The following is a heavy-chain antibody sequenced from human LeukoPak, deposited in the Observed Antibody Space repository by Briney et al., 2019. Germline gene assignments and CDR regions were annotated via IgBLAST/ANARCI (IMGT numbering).Heavy chain of an antibody. CDR2: IYYSGST. CDR1: GGSISGYY. CDR3: ARSVVALYWYFDL. Sequence: SETLSLTCTVSGGSISGYYYNWIRQPPGKGLEWIGYIYYSGSTNYNPSLKSRVTISLDTSKNQFSLKLSSVTTADTAVYYCARSVVALYWYFDLWGRGTLVTVSS. D-gene: IGHD2-15*01. J-gene: IGHJ2*01. V-gene: IGHV4-59*01.